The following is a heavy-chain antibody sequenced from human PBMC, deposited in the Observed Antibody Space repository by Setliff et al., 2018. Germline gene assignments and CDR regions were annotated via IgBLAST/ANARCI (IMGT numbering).Heavy chain of an antibody. CDR2: ITDDGGTT. CDR1: GFTFFSYT. D-gene: IGHD6-6*01. J-gene: IGHJ4*02. V-gene: IGHV3-23*01. Sequence: PGGSLRLSCTTSGFTFFSYTMNWVRQAPGKGLEWVSAITDDGGTTHYAGSVKGRFTIARDNPNSTLYLQMNSLRVEDTALYYCAKSSGSSSSTNLEYLGPGTLVTVSS. CDR3: AKSSGSSSSTNLEY.